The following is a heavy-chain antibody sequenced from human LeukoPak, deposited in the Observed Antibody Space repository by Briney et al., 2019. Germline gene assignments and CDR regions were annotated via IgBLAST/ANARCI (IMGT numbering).Heavy chain of an antibody. Sequence: GGSLRLSCAASVFTFSSYAIHWVRQAPGKGLEWVALISYDGSNKYYADSVKGRFTISRDNSKNTVDLQMSSLRAEDTAVYYCARGSRSSWAYLDYWGQGSLVTVSS. CDR1: VFTFSSYA. V-gene: IGHV3-30-3*01. J-gene: IGHJ4*02. CDR2: ISYDGSNK. D-gene: IGHD6-13*01. CDR3: ARGSRSSWAYLDY.